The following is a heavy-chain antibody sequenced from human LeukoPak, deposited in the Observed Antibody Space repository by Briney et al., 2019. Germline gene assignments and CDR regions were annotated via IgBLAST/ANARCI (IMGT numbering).Heavy chain of an antibody. V-gene: IGHV3-23*01. CDR3: ARGASSWEYTTFDV. D-gene: IGHD6-13*01. J-gene: IGHJ3*01. CDR1: GFTFSSYA. Sequence: PGGSLRLSCAASGFTFSSYAMSWVRQAPGKGLEWVSTIGGSGVTKFYADSVEGRFTISRDNSNNALFLQMNSLRAEDMAIYYCARGASSWEYTTFDVWGQGTTVTVSS. CDR2: IGGSGVTK.